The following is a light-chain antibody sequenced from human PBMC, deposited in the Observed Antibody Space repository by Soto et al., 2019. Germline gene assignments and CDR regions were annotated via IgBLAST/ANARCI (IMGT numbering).Light chain of an antibody. Sequence: EIVMTQSPVTLSVSPGESATLSCRASQNISRSLAWYQQKPGQGPSLLIYGTSTSAGGVPARFSGGGSGTEFTLTITSLQSEDCSVYYCHQYNGWPRTFGQGTKVEI. J-gene: IGKJ1*01. V-gene: IGKV3-15*01. CDR1: QNISRS. CDR3: HQYNGWPRT. CDR2: GTS.